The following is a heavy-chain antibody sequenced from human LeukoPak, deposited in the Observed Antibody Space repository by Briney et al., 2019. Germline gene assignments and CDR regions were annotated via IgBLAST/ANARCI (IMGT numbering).Heavy chain of an antibody. V-gene: IGHV4-4*07. CDR1: GGSISSYY. J-gene: IGHJ6*03. CDR3: AREEQWLVAFYMDV. D-gene: IGHD6-19*01. CDR2: IYTSGST. Sequence: SETLSLTCTVSGGSISSYYWSWIRQPAGKGLEWIGRIYTSGSTNYNPSLKSRVTMSVDTSKNQFSLKLSSVTAADTAVYYCAREEQWLVAFYMDVWGKGTTVTASS.